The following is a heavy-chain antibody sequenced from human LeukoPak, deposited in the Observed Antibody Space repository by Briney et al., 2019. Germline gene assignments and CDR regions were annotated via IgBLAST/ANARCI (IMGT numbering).Heavy chain of an antibody. J-gene: IGHJ4*02. D-gene: IGHD3-22*01. V-gene: IGHV3-11*04. Sequence: NPGGSLRPSCAASGVTFSDYYMSWIRQAPGKGLEWVSYIRSSGSTIYYADSVKGRFTISRDNAKNSLYLQMNSLRAEDTAVYYCARDKNEYYYDSSGYSPAPVDYWGQGTLVTVSS. CDR2: IRSSGSTI. CDR3: ARDKNEYYYDSSGYSPAPVDY. CDR1: GVTFSDYY.